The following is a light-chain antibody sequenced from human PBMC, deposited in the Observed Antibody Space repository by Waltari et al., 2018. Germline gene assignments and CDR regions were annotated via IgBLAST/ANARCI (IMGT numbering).Light chain of an antibody. J-gene: IGLJ2*01. CDR1: NLGDMY. CDR2: EDS. CDR3: PAWDDKNEG. V-gene: IGLV3-1*01. Sequence: SYDLSQPPSVSVSPGQAASIPCSGDNLGDMYVCWYQQKPGQSPLLIIFEDSKRPSGISGRFSGPNPGNTAPLTISGTQDFDEAVYFWPAWDDKNEGFGGGTRLTVL.